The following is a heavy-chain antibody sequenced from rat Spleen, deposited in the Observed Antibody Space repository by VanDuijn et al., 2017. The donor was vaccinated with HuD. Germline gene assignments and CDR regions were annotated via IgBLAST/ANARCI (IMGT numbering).Heavy chain of an antibody. D-gene: IGHD5-1*01. V-gene: IGHV2S63*01. CDR3: TREDWEDYFDY. Sequence: EVQLKESGPGLVQPSQTLSLTCTVSGFSLTDYSVHWVRQPPGKGLEWLGVMWRGGSTAYNSALKSRLSISRDTSKSQVFLKMNSLKTEATAIYYCTREDWEDYFDYWGQGVMVTVSS. CDR1: GFSLTDYS. J-gene: IGHJ2*01. CDR2: MWRGGST.